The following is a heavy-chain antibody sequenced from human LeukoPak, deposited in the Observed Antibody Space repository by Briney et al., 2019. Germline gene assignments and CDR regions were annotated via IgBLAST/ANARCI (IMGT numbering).Heavy chain of an antibody. CDR3: ARDRGSGWFVY. J-gene: IGHJ5*01. Sequence: ASVKVSCKASGYSSTNYGISWVRQAPGQGLEWMGWISAYNGNTNYAQKLQGRVTMTTDTSTSTAYMELRSLRSDDTAVYYCARDRGSGWFVYWGQGTLVTVSS. CDR2: ISAYNGNT. V-gene: IGHV1-18*01. D-gene: IGHD6-19*01. CDR1: GYSSTNYG.